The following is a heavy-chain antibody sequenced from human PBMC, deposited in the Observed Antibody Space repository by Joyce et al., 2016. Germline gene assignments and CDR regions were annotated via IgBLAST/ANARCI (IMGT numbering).Heavy chain of an antibody. CDR2: IYHSGST. CDR3: VRGTGETAASGTDWFDP. Sequence: QVQLQESGPRLVKPSQTLSLACTVSGGSINSGPYYWTWLRQHPGKGLEWLGFIYHSGSTYYNPSLKSRLSISIKTSKNQFSLNLNSVTAADTAVYYCVRGTGETAASGTDWFDPWGQGTLVTVSS. D-gene: IGHD6-13*01. CDR1: GGSINSGPYY. J-gene: IGHJ5*02. V-gene: IGHV4-31*03.